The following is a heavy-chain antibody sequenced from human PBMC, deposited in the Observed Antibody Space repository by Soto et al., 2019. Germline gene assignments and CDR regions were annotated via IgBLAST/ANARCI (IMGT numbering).Heavy chain of an antibody. J-gene: IGHJ6*02. V-gene: IGHV1-69*01. Sequence: QVQLVQSGAEVKKPGSSVKVSCKASGGTFSSYAISWVRQAPGQGLEWMEGIIPIFGTANYAQKFQGRVTITADESTSTAYMELSSLRSEDTAVYYCASPLKVVPAAMPYYYYGMDVWGQGTTVTVSS. CDR2: IIPIFGTA. CDR1: GGTFSSYA. CDR3: ASPLKVVPAAMPYYYYGMDV. D-gene: IGHD2-2*01.